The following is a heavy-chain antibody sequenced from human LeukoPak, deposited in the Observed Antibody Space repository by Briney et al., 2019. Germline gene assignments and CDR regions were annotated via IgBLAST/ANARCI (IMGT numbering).Heavy chain of an antibody. D-gene: IGHD5-12*01. Sequence: SETLSLTCTVSGGSISSSSFYWDWIRQPPGKGLEWIGTIFYSGSAYYNPSLKSRINISVDKSTNMFSLKLSSVTAADTAVYYCARHSRSGYSDYESAFDIWGQGTMVIVSS. J-gene: IGHJ3*02. CDR1: GGSISSSSFY. CDR3: ARHSRSGYSDYESAFDI. CDR2: IFYSGSA. V-gene: IGHV4-39*01.